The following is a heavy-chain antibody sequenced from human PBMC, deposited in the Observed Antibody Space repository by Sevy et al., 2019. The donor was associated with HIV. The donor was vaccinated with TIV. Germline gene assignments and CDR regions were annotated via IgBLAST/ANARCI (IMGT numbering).Heavy chain of an antibody. CDR1: GFTFSSYG. D-gene: IGHD6-13*01. CDR3: AKVAGLPYSSSGYLTHYWYFDL. V-gene: IGHV3-30*02. Sequence: GGSLRLSCAASGFTFSSYGMHWVRQAPGKGLEWVAFIRYDGSNKYYADSVKGRFTISRDNSKNTLYLQMNSLRAEDTAVYYCAKVAGLPYSSSGYLTHYWYFDLWGRGTLVTVSS. J-gene: IGHJ2*01. CDR2: IRYDGSNK.